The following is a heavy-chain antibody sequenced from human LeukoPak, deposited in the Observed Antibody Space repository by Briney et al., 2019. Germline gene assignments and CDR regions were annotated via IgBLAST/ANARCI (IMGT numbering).Heavy chain of an antibody. Sequence: SSQTLSLTCTVSGGSISSGGYYWSWIRQHPGKGLEWIGYIYYSGSTYYNPSPKSRVTISVDTSKNQFSLKLSSVTAADTAVYYCARDRYYDILTGYPDYYYYGMDVWGQGTTVTVSS. J-gene: IGHJ6*02. D-gene: IGHD3-9*01. CDR1: GGSISSGGYY. V-gene: IGHV4-31*03. CDR2: IYYSGST. CDR3: ARDRYYDILTGYPDYYYYGMDV.